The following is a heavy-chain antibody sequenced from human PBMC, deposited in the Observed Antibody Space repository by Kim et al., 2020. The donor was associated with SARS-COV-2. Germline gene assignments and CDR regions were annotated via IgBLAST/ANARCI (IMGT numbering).Heavy chain of an antibody. V-gene: IGHV3-30*18. CDR2: ISYDGSNK. J-gene: IGHJ4*02. D-gene: IGHD3-10*01. Sequence: GGSLRLSCAASGFTFSSYGMHWVRQAPGKGLEWVAVISYDGSNKYNADSVKGRFTISRDNSKNTLYLQMNSLRAEDTAVYYCAKDGGIYGSGSYFQNIDYWGQGTLVTVSS. CDR1: GFTFSSYG. CDR3: AKDGGIYGSGSYFQNIDY.